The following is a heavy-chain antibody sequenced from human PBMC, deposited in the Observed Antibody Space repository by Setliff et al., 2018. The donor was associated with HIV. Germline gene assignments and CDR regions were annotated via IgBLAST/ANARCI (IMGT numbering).Heavy chain of an antibody. CDR2: VYPSDGST. Sequence: ASVKVSCKASGYTFTSYYMHWVRQAPGQGLEWMGMVYPSDGSTSYAQKFQGRVTMTRDTSTSTIYMELNSLTSEDTAVYYCARYSSPNNWFDPWGQGTLVTVSS. J-gene: IGHJ5*02. CDR3: ARYSSPNNWFDP. V-gene: IGHV1-46*01. D-gene: IGHD6-13*01. CDR1: GYTFTSYY.